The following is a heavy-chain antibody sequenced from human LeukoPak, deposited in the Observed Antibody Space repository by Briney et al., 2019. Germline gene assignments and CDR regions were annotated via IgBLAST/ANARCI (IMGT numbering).Heavy chain of an antibody. J-gene: IGHJ4*02. Sequence: AGGYLRLSCAASGFSFSSYSMNWVRQAPGKGLEWLSYISSGSSTIYYADSVKGRFTISRDNAKNSLYLQMNSLRGEDSAVYYCARDAGYGSKSVGYWGQGTLVPVSS. V-gene: IGHV3-48*01. CDR3: ARDAGYGSKSVGY. D-gene: IGHD4-23*01. CDR2: ISSGSSTI. CDR1: GFSFSSYS.